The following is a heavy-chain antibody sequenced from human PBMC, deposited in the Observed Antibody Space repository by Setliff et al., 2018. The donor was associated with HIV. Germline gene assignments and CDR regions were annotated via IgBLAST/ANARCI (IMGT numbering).Heavy chain of an antibody. CDR1: GGSFSGYF. CDR3: ARVGDFYDSSGYYCVRDASGIRGLISYFDP. D-gene: IGHD3-22*01. Sequence: SETLSLTCAVYGGSFSGYFWSWIRQPPQKSLEWIGEINHSGDTNYNPSLKSRVTISVDTSKNQFSLKLSSVTAADTAVYYCARVGDFYDSSGYYCVRDASGIRGLISYFDPWGQGTLVTVSS. CDR2: INHSGDT. J-gene: IGHJ4*02. V-gene: IGHV4-34*01.